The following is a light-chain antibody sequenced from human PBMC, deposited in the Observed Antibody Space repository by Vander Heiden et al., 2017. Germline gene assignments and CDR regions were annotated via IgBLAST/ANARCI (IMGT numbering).Light chain of an antibody. CDR3: QQGYSINT. CDR1: QSIGTF. CDR2: DAS. Sequence: IQMTQSPSSLSASVGDRVTFTCRAGQSIGTFLNWYQHKPGRVPKLLIFDASRRHSGGPYRFSGSGSGTDFTLTISRRQTEDFGNYYCQQGYSINTFDQGTRLEIE. J-gene: IGKJ5*01. V-gene: IGKV1-39*01.